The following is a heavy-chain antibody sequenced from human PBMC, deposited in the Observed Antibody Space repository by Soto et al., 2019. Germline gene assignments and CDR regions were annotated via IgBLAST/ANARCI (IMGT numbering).Heavy chain of an antibody. CDR3: AREGGSIGGWFGRKFDS. CDR1: GFTFSDSY. Sequence: PGGSLRLSCAASGFTFSDSYMSWIRQAPGKGLEWISYITFSGNTVYYADSLKGRFTISRDNAKNSLYLQMNRLRADDTAVYYCAREGGSIGGWFGRKFDSWGQGTQVTVSS. D-gene: IGHD6-19*01. V-gene: IGHV3-11*01. J-gene: IGHJ4*02. CDR2: ITFSGNTV.